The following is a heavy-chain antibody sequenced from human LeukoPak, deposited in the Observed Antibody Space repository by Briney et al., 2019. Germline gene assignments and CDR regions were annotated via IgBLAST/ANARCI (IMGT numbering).Heavy chain of an antibody. CDR3: ARLRRGRCSSTSCYYYYGMDV. V-gene: IGHV4-34*01. D-gene: IGHD2-2*01. Sequence: SETLSLTCTVSGGSVSGGTYYWSWIRQPPGKGLEWIGEINHSGSTNYNPSLKSRVTISVDTSKNQFSLKLSSVTAADTAVYYCARLRRGRCSSTSCYYYYGMDVWGQGTTVTVSS. CDR1: GGSVSGGTYY. CDR2: INHSGST. J-gene: IGHJ6*02.